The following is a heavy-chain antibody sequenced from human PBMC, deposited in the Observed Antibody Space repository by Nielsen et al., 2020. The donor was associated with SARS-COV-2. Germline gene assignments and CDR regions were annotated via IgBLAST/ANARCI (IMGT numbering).Heavy chain of an antibody. CDR3: TRDPGYYHGMDV. CDR2: IYYRSKWFY. CDR1: GDSVSSSSVA. Sequence: SETLSLTCVISGDSVSSSSVAWNWITQSPSRGLEWLGRIYYRSKWFYEYATFVRSRITIDPDTSKNHFSLHLNSVTSEDTAMYYCTRDPGYYHGMDVWGQGTTVIVSS. J-gene: IGHJ6*02. V-gene: IGHV6-1*01.